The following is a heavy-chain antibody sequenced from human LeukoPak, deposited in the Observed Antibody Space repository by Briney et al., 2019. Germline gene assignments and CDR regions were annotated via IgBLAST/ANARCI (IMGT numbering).Heavy chain of an antibody. CDR2: IRSKAYGGTT. V-gene: IGHV3-49*04. CDR3: TRDRMLWFGELFPMDV. J-gene: IGHJ6*03. Sequence: GGSLRLSCVASGLTFSSYDMNWVRQAPGKGLEWVGFIRSKAYGGTTEYAASVKGRFTISRDDSKSIAYLQMNSLKTEDTAVYYCTRDRMLWFGELFPMDVWGKGTTVTISS. CDR1: GLTFSSYD. D-gene: IGHD3-10*01.